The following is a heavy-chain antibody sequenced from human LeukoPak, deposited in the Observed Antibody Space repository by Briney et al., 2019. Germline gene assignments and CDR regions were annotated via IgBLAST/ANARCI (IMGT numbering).Heavy chain of an antibody. Sequence: ASVKVSCKASGYTFTCYYMHWVRQAPGQGLEWMGWINPNSGGTNYAQKFQGRVTMTRDTSISTAYMELSRLRSDDTAVYYCARGQQWLVPLDAFDIWGQGTMVTVSS. J-gene: IGHJ3*02. CDR2: INPNSGGT. D-gene: IGHD6-19*01. CDR1: GYTFTCYY. V-gene: IGHV1-2*02. CDR3: ARGQQWLVPLDAFDI.